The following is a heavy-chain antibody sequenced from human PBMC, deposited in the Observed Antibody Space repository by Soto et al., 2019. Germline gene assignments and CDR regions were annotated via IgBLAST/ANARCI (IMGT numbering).Heavy chain of an antibody. CDR2: IYYSGST. V-gene: IGHV4-31*03. J-gene: IGHJ5*02. CDR3: ARDYGSRFDP. Sequence: SETLSLTCTVSGGSISSGGYYWSWIRQHPGKGLEWIGYIYYSGSTYYNPSLKSRVTLSVDTSKNQFPLKLSSVTAADTAVYYGARDYGSRFDPWGQGTLVTVPQ. D-gene: IGHD3-10*01. CDR1: GGSISSGGYY.